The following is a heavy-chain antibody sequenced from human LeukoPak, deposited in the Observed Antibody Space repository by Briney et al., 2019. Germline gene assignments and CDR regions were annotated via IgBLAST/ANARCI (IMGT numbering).Heavy chain of an antibody. CDR3: ARNYYGDYWYFDL. CDR1: GYSFTSYW. D-gene: IGHD4-17*01. V-gene: IGHV5-51*01. CDR2: IYPGDSDT. J-gene: IGHJ2*01. Sequence: GESLKISCKGSGYSFTSYWIGWVRQMPGKGLEWMGIIYPGDSDTRYSPPFQGQVTISADKSISPAYLQWSSLKASDTAMYYCARNYYGDYWYFDLWGRGTLVTVSS.